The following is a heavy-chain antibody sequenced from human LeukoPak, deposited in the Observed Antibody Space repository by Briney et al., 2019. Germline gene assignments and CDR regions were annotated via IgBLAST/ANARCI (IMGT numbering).Heavy chain of an antibody. Sequence: TSETLSLTCTVSGGSISTSYWSWLRQSPGKGLEWIGYIYYSGSTNYNPSLKSRVTISVDTSKNQFSLKLSSVTAADTAVYYCAAGMISAFSYWGQGTLVTVSS. CDR3: AAGMISAFSY. D-gene: IGHD3-22*01. V-gene: IGHV4-59*01. CDR2: IYYSGST. CDR1: GGSISTSY. J-gene: IGHJ4*02.